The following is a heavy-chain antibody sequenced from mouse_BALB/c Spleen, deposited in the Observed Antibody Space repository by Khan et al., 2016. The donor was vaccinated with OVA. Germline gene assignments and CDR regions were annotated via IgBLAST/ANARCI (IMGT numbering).Heavy chain of an antibody. J-gene: IGHJ3*01. V-gene: IGHV5-6*01. CDR3: GSRLTGSFVY. CDR2: ISSVGDYT. Sequence: EVELVESGGDLVKPGGSLKLSCAASGFTFSNYSMSWVRQTLDKRLEWVTTISSVGDYTYYPDSVKGRFTITRDNAKNTLYLQMSSLKSEDTAMYYCGSRLTGSFVYWGQGTLVTVSA. D-gene: IGHD4-1*01. CDR1: GFTFSNYS.